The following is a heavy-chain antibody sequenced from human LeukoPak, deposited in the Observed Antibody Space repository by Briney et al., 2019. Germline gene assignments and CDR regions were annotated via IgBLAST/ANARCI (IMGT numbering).Heavy chain of an antibody. Sequence: GGSLRLSCTASGFTFSNYAMSWVRQAPGKGLEWVSAIRGGGADTFYADSVKGRFTISRDNSKNTLSLQMNSLRAEDTAVYYCVKGASRYAGSSRGAFDSWGQGTLVTVSS. CDR1: GFTFSNYA. CDR2: IRGGGADT. CDR3: VKGASRYAGSSRGAFDS. J-gene: IGHJ4*02. V-gene: IGHV3-23*01. D-gene: IGHD5-12*01.